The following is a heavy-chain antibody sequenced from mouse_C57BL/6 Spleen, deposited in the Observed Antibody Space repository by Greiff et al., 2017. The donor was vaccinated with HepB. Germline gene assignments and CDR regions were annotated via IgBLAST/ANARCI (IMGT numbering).Heavy chain of an antibody. D-gene: IGHD2-5*01. CDR3: ARERYSNWAMDY. V-gene: IGHV3-6*01. CDR1: GYSITSGYY. J-gene: IGHJ4*01. CDR2: ISYDGSN. Sequence: EVKLMESGPGLVKPSQSLSLTCSVTGYSITSGYYWNWIRQFPGNKLEWMGYISYDGSNNYNPSLKNRISITRDTSKNQFFLKLNSVTTEDTATYYCARERYSNWAMDYWGQGTSVTVSS.